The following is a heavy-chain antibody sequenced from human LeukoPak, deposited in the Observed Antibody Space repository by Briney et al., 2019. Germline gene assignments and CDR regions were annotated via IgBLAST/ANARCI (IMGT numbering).Heavy chain of an antibody. D-gene: IGHD3-3*01. J-gene: IGHJ4*02. Sequence: GGSLRLSCAASGFTFSSYSMNWVRQAPGKGLEWVSYISSSSSTIYYADSVKGRFTISRDNAKNSLYLQMNSLRAEDTAVYYCAREYNYDFWSGNPYFDYWGQGTLVTVSS. CDR1: GFTFSSYS. CDR2: ISSSSSTI. V-gene: IGHV3-48*01. CDR3: AREYNYDFWSGNPYFDY.